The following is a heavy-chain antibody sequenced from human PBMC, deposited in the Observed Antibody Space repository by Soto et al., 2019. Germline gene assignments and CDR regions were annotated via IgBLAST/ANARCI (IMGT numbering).Heavy chain of an antibody. CDR1: GFTFSTFA. CDR3: ARDRTGEDPGGWFDP. CDR2: ISNDETYR. V-gene: IGHV3-30*04. Sequence: QVQLVESGGGVVQPGRSLRLSCAASGFTFSTFAMHWVRQSPGKGLEWVAAISNDETYRYYADSMKGRFTISRDNSKNTLFLQMNSLRSDDTAVYYCARDRTGEDPGGWFDPWGQGTLVTVSS. D-gene: IGHD3-10*01. J-gene: IGHJ5*02.